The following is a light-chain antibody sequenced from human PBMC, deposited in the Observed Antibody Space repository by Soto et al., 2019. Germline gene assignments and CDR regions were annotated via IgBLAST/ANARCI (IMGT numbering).Light chain of an antibody. J-gene: IGKJ5*01. CDR3: QHRKNWPTDIT. CDR2: DAS. V-gene: IGKV3-11*01. Sequence: EIVLTQSPVTLSLSPGDRATLSCRASQTVSTYLAWYQQKPGQAPRLLIYDASNRYTGIPDRFSGSGAGTDFTLTISSLEPDDFAVYDCQHRKNWPTDITFGHVTRLDIQ. CDR1: QTVSTY.